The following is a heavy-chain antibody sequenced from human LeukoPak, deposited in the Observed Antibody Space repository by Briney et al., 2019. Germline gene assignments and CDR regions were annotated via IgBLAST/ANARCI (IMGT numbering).Heavy chain of an antibody. V-gene: IGHV5-51*01. CDR1: GYIFANYW. CDR2: IYHGDSDI. CDR3: ARHLRLWQNWFDP. Sequence: GESLKISCKGSGYIFANYWIACVRQMPGKGVEWRGIIYHGDSDIRYSPSFQGQVTISADKSISNAYLQWSSLKASNTAMYYCARHLRLWQNWFDPWGQGTLVTVSS. J-gene: IGHJ5*02. D-gene: IGHD5-18*01.